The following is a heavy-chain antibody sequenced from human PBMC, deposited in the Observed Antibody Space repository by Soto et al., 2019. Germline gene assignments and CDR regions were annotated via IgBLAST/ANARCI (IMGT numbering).Heavy chain of an antibody. V-gene: IGHV4-30-4*01. CDR3: ARGRYCLTGRCFPNWFDS. Sequence: QTLSLTCSVSGDSISNLDYFWAWIRQPPGQALEYIGYIYKSATTYYNPSFESRVAISVDTSKSQFSLNVTSVTAADTAVYFCARGRYCLTGRCFPNWFDSWGQGALVTVSS. D-gene: IGHD7-27*01. CDR1: GDSISNLDYF. CDR2: IYKSATT. J-gene: IGHJ5*01.